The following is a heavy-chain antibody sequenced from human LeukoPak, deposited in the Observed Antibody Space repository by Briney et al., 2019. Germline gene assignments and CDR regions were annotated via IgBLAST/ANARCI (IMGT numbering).Heavy chain of an antibody. J-gene: IGHJ4*02. CDR3: ARIIIMSYRYFDY. CDR1: GGSISSYY. CDR2: IFSSGST. D-gene: IGHD3-16*01. V-gene: IGHV4-59*01. Sequence: PSETLSLTCTVSGGSISSYYWNWIRQPPGKGLEWIGYIFSSGSTNYNPSLKSRVTISVDTSKNQFSLKLSSVTAADTAVYYCARIIIMSYRYFDYWGQGTLVTVSS.